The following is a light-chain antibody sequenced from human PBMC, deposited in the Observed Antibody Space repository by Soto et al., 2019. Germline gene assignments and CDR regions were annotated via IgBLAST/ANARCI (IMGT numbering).Light chain of an antibody. V-gene: IGKV1-5*03. Sequence: DIQMTPSPSTLSGSVGDRVTLPCRASQTISSWLAWYQQKPGKAHKLLIYKAYTLKSGVQSRFSGSGSGTEFTLTIRSLQPDDFATYYCKHYNSYSEAFGQGTKVDIK. CDR2: KAY. CDR3: KHYNSYSEA. J-gene: IGKJ1*01. CDR1: QTISSW.